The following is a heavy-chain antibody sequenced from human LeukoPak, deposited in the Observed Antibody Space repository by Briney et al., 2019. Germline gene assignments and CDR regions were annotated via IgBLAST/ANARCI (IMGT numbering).Heavy chain of an antibody. J-gene: IGHJ3*02. CDR3: ARSAAARPGGAFDI. V-gene: IGHV1-2*02. D-gene: IGHD6-6*01. CDR1: GYTFTGYY. CDR2: INPNSGGT. Sequence: ASVKVSCKASGYTFTGYYMHWVRQAPGQGLEWMGWINPNSGGTNYAQKFQGRVTMTRDTSISTAYMELSRLRSDDTAVYYCARSAAARPGGAFDIWGQGTMVTVSS.